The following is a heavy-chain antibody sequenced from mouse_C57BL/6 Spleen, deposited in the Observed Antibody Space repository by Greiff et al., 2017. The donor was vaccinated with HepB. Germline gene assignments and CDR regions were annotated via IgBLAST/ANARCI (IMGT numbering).Heavy chain of an antibody. CDR2: IYPGDGDT. CDR1: GYAFSSYW. V-gene: IGHV1-80*01. J-gene: IGHJ4*01. CDR3: VYYGSGYAVDY. Sequence: QVQLQQSGAELVKPGASVKISCKASGYAFSSYWMNWVKQRPGKGLEWIGQIYPGDGDTNYNGKFKGKATLTADKSASTAYMQISSLTSEDSAVYYCVYYGSGYAVDYWGQGTSVTVSS. D-gene: IGHD1-1*01.